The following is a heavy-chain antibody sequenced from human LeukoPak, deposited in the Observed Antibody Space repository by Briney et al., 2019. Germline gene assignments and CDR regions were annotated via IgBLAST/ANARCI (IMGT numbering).Heavy chain of an antibody. D-gene: IGHD3-3*01. Sequence: PGGSLRLSCAASGFTFNNYAASWVRQAPGEGLEWVSAFVGGDTTYYADSVKGRFTISRDNSRNTLYLQMNTLRAEDTAVYYCAKQARYSNFWSGYLYYFDYWGQGTLVTVSS. V-gene: IGHV3-23*01. CDR3: AKQARYSNFWSGYLYYFDY. J-gene: IGHJ4*02. CDR2: FVGGDTT. CDR1: GFTFNNYA.